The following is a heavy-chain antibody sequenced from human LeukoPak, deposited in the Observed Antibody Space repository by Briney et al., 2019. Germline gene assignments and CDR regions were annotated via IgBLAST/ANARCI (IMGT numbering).Heavy chain of an antibody. V-gene: IGHV3-23*01. CDR2: ISGSSGST. CDR3: AKGDFNILTGYSYYYYMDV. D-gene: IGHD3-9*01. J-gene: IGHJ6*03. Sequence: GGSLRLSCAASGFTFSDYYMSWIRQAPGKGLEWVSIISGSSGSTHYADSVKGRFTISRDNSKNTLYLQMNSLRAEDTAVYYCAKGDFNILTGYSYYYYMDVWGKGTTVTISS. CDR1: GFTFSDYY.